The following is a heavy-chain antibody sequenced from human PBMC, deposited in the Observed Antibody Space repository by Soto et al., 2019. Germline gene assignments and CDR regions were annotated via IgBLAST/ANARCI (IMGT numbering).Heavy chain of an antibody. J-gene: IGHJ4*02. CDR3: ASVFPDGWVDPGVVRNYLDT. D-gene: IGHD2-21*01. CDR1: VEFFSNYG. V-gene: IGHV1-69*01. CDR2: IIPIFGTI. Sequence: QAQLVQSGAEVKEPGSSVKVSCKASVEFFSNYGISWVRQAPGQGLEWMGGIIPIFGTISYAEKFQGRVTITADQSTNTVYMQWRSLRSADTAVYYCASVFPDGWVDPGVVRNYLDTWGRGTLVTVCS.